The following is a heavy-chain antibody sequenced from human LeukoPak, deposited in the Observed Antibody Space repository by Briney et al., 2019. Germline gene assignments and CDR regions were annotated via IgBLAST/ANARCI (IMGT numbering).Heavy chain of an antibody. CDR2: IYYSGST. Sequence: PSETLSLTCTVSGGSISSYYWSWIRQPPGKGLEWIGYIYYSGSTNYNPSLKSRVTISVDTSKNQFSLKLSSVTAADTAVYYCARVYGMYGMDVWGKGATVTVSS. CDR1: GGSISSYY. J-gene: IGHJ6*04. CDR3: ARVYGMYGMDV. D-gene: IGHD2/OR15-2a*01. V-gene: IGHV4-59*01.